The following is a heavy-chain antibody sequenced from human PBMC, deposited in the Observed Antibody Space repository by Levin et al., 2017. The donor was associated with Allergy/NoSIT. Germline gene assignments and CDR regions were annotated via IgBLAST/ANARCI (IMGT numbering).Heavy chain of an antibody. V-gene: IGHV1-46*01. Sequence: RASVKVSCKAFGYTFASYYIHWIRQAPGQGLEWVGTIYPSGGSRNYAQNFQGRVTLTRDTSTRTVFMELSSLRPEDTATYYCARGGGITISGALIRSASSYYGMDVWGQGSTVTVSS. J-gene: IGHJ6*02. CDR1: GYTFASYY. CDR2: IYPSGGSR. D-gene: IGHD3-3*01. CDR3: ARGGGITISGALIRSASSYYGMDV.